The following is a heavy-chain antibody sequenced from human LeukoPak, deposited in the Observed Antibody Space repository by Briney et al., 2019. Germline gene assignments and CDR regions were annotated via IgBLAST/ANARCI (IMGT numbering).Heavy chain of an antibody. CDR3: ASGDYGDPPLNY. V-gene: IGHV1-2*02. J-gene: IGHJ4*02. CDR1: GYTFTGYY. Sequence: ASVKVSCKASGYTFTGYYMHWVRQAPGQGLQWMGWINPNTGGTNYAQKFQGRVTMTRDTSISTAYMELSRLRSDDTAVYYCASGDYGDPPLNYWGQGTLVTVSS. CDR2: INPNTGGT. D-gene: IGHD4/OR15-4a*01.